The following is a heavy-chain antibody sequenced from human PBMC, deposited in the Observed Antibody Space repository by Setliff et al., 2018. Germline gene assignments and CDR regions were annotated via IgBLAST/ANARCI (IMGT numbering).Heavy chain of an antibody. CDR3: AIGYYHANGYPTQY. D-gene: IGHD3-10*01. J-gene: IGHJ4*02. Sequence: AASVKVSCKASGYIFTGYYIHWVRQAPGQGLEWMGWINPYGGATNYAQKFQVRVTLTGDTSVSTAYMELSSLRYDDTAVYYCAIGYYHANGYPTQYWGQGTLVTVSS. V-gene: IGHV1-2*02. CDR1: GYIFTGYY. CDR2: INPYGGAT.